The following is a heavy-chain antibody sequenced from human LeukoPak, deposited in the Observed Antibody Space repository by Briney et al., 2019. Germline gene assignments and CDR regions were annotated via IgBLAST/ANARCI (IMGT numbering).Heavy chain of an antibody. D-gene: IGHD5-24*01. CDR2: ARAGPTET. CDR3: ARGDGFTLDL. Sequence: ASVKVTCKASGYTFTTYDINWVRQATGQGLEWMGWARAGPTETPYSQKFQGRVTITRDASANIAYMELTSLRSEDTAVYYCARGDGFTLDLWGQGTPVTVSS. V-gene: IGHV1-3*01. CDR1: GYTFTTYD. J-gene: IGHJ5*02.